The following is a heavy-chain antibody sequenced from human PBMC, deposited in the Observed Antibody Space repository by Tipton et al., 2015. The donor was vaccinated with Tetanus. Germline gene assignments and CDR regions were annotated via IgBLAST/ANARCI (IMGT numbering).Heavy chain of an antibody. CDR3: ARDRGVRGGDYYYHGMDV. V-gene: IGHV4-31*03. CDR1: GGSISSPSYY. CDR2: ISNSGST. D-gene: IGHD3-10*01. Sequence: GLVKPSETLSLTCTVSGGSISSPSYYWGWIRQHPGEGLEWIGYISNSGSTYYNPSLKSRVTISVDTSQTQISLKVNSVTAADTAVYYCARDRGVRGGDYYYHGMDVWGQGTTVTVSS. J-gene: IGHJ6*02.